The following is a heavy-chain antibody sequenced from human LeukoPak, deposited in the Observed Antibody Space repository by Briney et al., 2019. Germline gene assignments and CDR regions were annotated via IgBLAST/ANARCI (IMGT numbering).Heavy chain of an antibody. CDR3: AKGQGSSGWTRIDY. D-gene: IGHD6-19*01. CDR2: ISWNSGSI. J-gene: IGHJ4*02. V-gene: IGHV3-9*02. CDR1: GFTSDDYA. Sequence: GGSLRLSCAASGFTSDDYAMHWVRQAPGKGLEWVSGISWNSGSIGYADSVKGRFTISRDNAKNSLYLQMNSLRAEDTALYYCAKGQGSSGWTRIDYWGQGTLVTVSS.